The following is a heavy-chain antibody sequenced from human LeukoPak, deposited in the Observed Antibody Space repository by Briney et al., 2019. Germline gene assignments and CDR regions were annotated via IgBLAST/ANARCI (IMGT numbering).Heavy chain of an antibody. CDR1: GFTFSSYS. Sequence: GGSLRLSCAASGFTFSSYSMNWVRQAPGKGLEWVSSISSSSSYIFYADSVKGRFTISRDNAKNSLYLQMISLRAEDTAVYYCARGEVVGTTTGVDYWGQGTLVTVSS. D-gene: IGHD1-26*01. J-gene: IGHJ4*02. V-gene: IGHV3-21*01. CDR3: ARGEVVGTTTGVDY. CDR2: ISSSSSYI.